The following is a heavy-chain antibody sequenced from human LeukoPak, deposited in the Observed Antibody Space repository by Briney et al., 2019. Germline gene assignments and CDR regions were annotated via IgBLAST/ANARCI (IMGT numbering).Heavy chain of an antibody. CDR3: AKDFCDILTYLDY. CDR2: ISGSGGST. CDR1: GFTFSSYA. J-gene: IGHJ4*02. V-gene: IGHV3-23*01. Sequence: GGSLRLSCAASGFTFSSYAMSWVRQAPGKGLEWVSGISGSGGSTYYADSVKGRFTISRDNSKNTLYLQMNSLRAEDTAVYYCAKDFCDILTYLDYWGQGTLVTVSS. D-gene: IGHD3-9*01.